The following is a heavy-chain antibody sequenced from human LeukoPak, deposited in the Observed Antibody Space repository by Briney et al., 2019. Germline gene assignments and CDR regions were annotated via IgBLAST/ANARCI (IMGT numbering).Heavy chain of an antibody. V-gene: IGHV3-23*01. CDR2: INGRGGST. Sequence: GGSLRLSCAASGLTFSSYAMSWVRQAPGKGLEWVSTINGRGGSTYYADSVRGRFTISRDNSKNTLYLQMNSLRAEDTAIYYCAKPNILRYFDWFSGYFDNWGQGTLVTVSS. CDR1: GLTFSSYA. CDR3: AKPNILRYFDWFSGYFDN. J-gene: IGHJ4*02. D-gene: IGHD3-9*01.